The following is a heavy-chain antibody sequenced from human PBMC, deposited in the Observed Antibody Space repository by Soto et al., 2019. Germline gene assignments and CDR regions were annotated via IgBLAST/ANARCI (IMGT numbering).Heavy chain of an antibody. CDR2: ISSSSSTI. Sequence: GGSLRLSCAASGFTFSSYSMNWVRQAPGKGLEWVSYISSSSSTIYYADSVKGRFTISRDNAKNSLYLQMNSLRDEDTAVYYCARDQGPGDWNQRGDYWGQGTLVTVSS. D-gene: IGHD1-1*01. V-gene: IGHV3-48*02. CDR1: GFTFSSYS. CDR3: ARDQGPGDWNQRGDY. J-gene: IGHJ4*02.